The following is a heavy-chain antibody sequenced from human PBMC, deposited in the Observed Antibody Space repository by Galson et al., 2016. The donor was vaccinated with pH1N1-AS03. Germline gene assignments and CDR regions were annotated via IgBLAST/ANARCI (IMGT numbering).Heavy chain of an antibody. D-gene: IGHD4-17*01. CDR2: ASSSSSRI. Sequence: SLRLSCAASGFRFGDFAMNWVRQVPGKGLEWVAYASSSSSRIEYAESMKGRFTISRDNAKKSLFLQMNSLRVDDTAIYYCARFPTHRHWSFDVWGRGTLVTVSS. CDR3: ARFPTHRHWSFDV. CDR1: GFRFGDFA. J-gene: IGHJ2*01. V-gene: IGHV3-48*01.